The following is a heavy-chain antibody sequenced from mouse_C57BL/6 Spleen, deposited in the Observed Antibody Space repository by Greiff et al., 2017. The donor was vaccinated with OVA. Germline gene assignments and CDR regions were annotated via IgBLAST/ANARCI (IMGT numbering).Heavy chain of an antibody. CDR2: INPNNGGT. D-gene: IGHD1-1*01. CDR1: GYTFTDYY. V-gene: IGHV1-26*01. CDR3: ASSYRAWFAY. Sequence: VQLQQSGPELVKPGASVKISCKASGYTFTDYYMNWVKQSHGKSLEWIGDINPNNGGTSYNQKFKGKATLTVDKSSSTAYMELRSLTSEDSAVYYCASSYRAWFAYWGKETLVTVSA. J-gene: IGHJ3*01.